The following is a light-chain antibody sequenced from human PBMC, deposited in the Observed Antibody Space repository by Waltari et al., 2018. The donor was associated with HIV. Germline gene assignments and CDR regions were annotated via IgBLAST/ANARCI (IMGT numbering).Light chain of an antibody. V-gene: IGKV1-NL1*01. J-gene: IGKJ1*01. CDR2: GAY. CDR3: QQYFRTPRT. CDR1: QGISNS. Sequence: EIQMTKSQSSRSASVGARVTLTCRASQGISNSLAWYQQKPGKAPKLLCYGAYRLQSGVSSRFSASGAGTDYTLTINGLQSEDFATYYCQQYFRTPRTFGQGTKVDIE.